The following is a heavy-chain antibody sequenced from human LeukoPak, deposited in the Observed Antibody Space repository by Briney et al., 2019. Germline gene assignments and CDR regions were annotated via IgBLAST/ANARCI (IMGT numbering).Heavy chain of an antibody. Sequence: PGGSLRLSCAASGFTFSSYAMSWVRQAPGKGLEWVSAISGSGGSTYYADSVKGRFTIARDNSKNTLYLQMNSLRAEDTAVYYCANRGVMNDILTGYYSEGVDYWGQGTLVTVSS. J-gene: IGHJ4*02. CDR3: ANRGVMNDILTGYYSEGVDY. CDR2: ISGSGGST. D-gene: IGHD3-9*01. V-gene: IGHV3-23*01. CDR1: GFTFSSYA.